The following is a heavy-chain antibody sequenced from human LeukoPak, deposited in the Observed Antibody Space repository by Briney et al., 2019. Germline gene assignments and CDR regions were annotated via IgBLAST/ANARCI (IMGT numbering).Heavy chain of an antibody. CDR2: INPSGGST. Sequence: RASVKVSCKASGYTFTSYYMHWVRQAPGQRLEWMGIINPSGGSTSYAQKFQGRVTMTRDMSTSTVYMELSSLRSEDTAVYYCARDVSWNHQFDYWGQGTLVTVSS. CDR3: ARDVSWNHQFDY. CDR1: GYTFTSYY. J-gene: IGHJ4*02. V-gene: IGHV1-46*01. D-gene: IGHD1-14*01.